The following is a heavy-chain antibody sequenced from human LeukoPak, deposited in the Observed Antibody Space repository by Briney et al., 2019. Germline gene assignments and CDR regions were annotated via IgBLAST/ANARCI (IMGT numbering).Heavy chain of an antibody. CDR1: GVLFSDAW. V-gene: IGHV3-15*01. CDR2: IRGRTDVEAT. CDR3: AWMTTVFTVNY. Sequence: GGSLRLSCVLSGVLFSDAWMSWVRQAPGKGLEWVGRIRGRTDVEATDFAAPVKGRFTLSRDVSQNTLYLHMNSLRIEDTAIYYCAWMTTVFTVNYWGPGTPVTVSS. J-gene: IGHJ4*02. D-gene: IGHD4-17*01.